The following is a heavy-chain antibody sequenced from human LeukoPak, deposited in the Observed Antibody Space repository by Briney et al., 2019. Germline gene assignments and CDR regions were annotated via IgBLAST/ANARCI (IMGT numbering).Heavy chain of an antibody. D-gene: IGHD2-21*02. J-gene: IGHJ3*02. CDR3: ARVLRDSGAFDI. CDR2: IKQDGSEK. CDR1: GFTFNNYW. V-gene: IGHV3-7*01. Sequence: HPGGSLRLSCAASGFTFNNYWMSWVRQAPGKGLEWVANIKQDGSEKYYVDSVKGRFTISRDNAKNSLYLQMNSLRAEDTAVYYCARVLRDSGAFDIWGQGTMVTVSS.